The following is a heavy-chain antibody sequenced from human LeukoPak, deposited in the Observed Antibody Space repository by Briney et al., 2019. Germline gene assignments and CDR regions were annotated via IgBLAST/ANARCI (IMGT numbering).Heavy chain of an antibody. D-gene: IGHD2-2*01. J-gene: IGHJ4*02. CDR1: GVTFSSYA. CDR2: ICGSGGST. Sequence: PGASLRLSCAASGVTFSSYAMSWVRQAPGKGLEWVSAICGSGGSTYYADSAKGRFTISRDNSKNTLYLQMNSLRAEDTAVYYCAKGMGYQLRNFDYWGQGTLVTVSS. V-gene: IGHV3-23*01. CDR3: AKGMGYQLRNFDY.